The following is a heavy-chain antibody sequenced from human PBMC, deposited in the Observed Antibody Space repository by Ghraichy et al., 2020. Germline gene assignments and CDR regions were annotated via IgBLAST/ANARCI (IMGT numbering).Heavy chain of an antibody. CDR3: APGLSYTRGGFDF. Sequence: SETLSLTCTVSGGYITGSPYHWGWICQPPGKGLEWIGSINYGRHTYYNPSLESRVTMSIDISKNRFSLSLHSVTAADTAVYYCAPGLSYTRGGFDFWGQGILVTVSS. J-gene: IGHJ4*02. D-gene: IGHD3-10*01. CDR1: GGYITGSPYH. V-gene: IGHV4-39*01. CDR2: INYGRHT.